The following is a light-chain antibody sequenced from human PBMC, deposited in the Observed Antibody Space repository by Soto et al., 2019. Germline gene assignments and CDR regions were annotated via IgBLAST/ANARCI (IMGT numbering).Light chain of an antibody. Sequence: AIRMTQSPSSFSASTGDRVTITCRASQGISSYLAWYQQKPGKAPKLLIYAAFNFETGVPSRFSGGGSGTHFSFTISGLQPDDVATYYCQYSRHLPLFGPGTKVD. CDR3: QYSRHLPL. V-gene: IGKV1-8*01. J-gene: IGKJ3*01. CDR1: QGISSY. CDR2: AAF.